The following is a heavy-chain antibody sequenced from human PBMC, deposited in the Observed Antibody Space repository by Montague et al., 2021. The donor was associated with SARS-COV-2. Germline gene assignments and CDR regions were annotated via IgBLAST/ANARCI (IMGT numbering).Heavy chain of an antibody. D-gene: IGHD3-10*01. CDR1: GDSINNVNYF. Sequence: TLSLTCSVFGDSINNVNYFWSWIRQPAGKGLEWIGRVYISGSTDYNPSLKSRVTMLLDKSANELTLQVTSVTAADTAVYYCARVSGYGSGSSFNRFDSWGQGLVVTVSS. CDR2: VYISGST. CDR3: ARVSGYGSGSSFNRFDS. V-gene: IGHV4-61*02. J-gene: IGHJ5*01.